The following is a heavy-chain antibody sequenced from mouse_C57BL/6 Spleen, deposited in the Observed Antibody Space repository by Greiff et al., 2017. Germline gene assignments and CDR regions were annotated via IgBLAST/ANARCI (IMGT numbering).Heavy chain of an antibody. CDR2: IYPGSGST. V-gene: IGHV1-55*01. D-gene: IGHD1-1*01. Sequence: VQLQQPGAELVKPGASVKMSCKASGYTFTSYWITWVKQRPGQGLEWIGDIYPGSGSTNYNEKFKSKATLTVDTSSSTAYMQLSSLTSEDSAVYYCARGSLITTVGFAYWGQGTLVTVSA. CDR3: ARGSLITTVGFAY. J-gene: IGHJ3*01. CDR1: GYTFTSYW.